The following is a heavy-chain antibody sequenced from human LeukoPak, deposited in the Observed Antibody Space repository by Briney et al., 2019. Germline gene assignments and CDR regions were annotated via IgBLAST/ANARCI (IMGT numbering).Heavy chain of an antibody. CDR2: MSGSGDST. CDR3: ARDPPHVSWLFDY. Sequence: GGSLRLSCAASGFTFGSYAMSWVRQAPGKGLEWVSAMSGSGDSTYYADSVKGRFTISRDNSKNTLYLQMISLRAEDTAVYYCARDPPHVSWLFDYWGQGTLVTVSS. J-gene: IGHJ4*02. CDR1: GFTFGSYA. V-gene: IGHV3-23*01. D-gene: IGHD3-16*01.